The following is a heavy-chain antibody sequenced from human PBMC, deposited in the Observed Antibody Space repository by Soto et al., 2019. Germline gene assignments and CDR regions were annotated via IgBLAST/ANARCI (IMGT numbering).Heavy chain of an antibody. J-gene: IGHJ6*02. CDR3: ARDLAEVLLWFGTLGDYYGMDV. D-gene: IGHD3-10*01. V-gene: IGHV3-21*01. CDR1: GFTFSSYS. Sequence: EVQLVESGGGLVKPGGSLRLSCAASGFTFSSYSMNWVRQAPGKGLEWVSSISSSSSYIYYADSVKGRFTISRDNAKNSLYLQMNSLRAEETAVYYCARDLAEVLLWFGTLGDYYGMDVWGQGTTVTVSS. CDR2: ISSSSSYI.